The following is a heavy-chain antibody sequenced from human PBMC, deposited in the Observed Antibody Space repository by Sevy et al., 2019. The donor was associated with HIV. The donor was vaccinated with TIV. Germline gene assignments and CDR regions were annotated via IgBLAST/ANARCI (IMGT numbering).Heavy chain of an antibody. CDR1: GDGVSSRGTV. Sequence: QSQTLSLTCAISGDGVSSRGTVWNWIRQSPSRGLEWLGRTYYRSKWWNNYALSVKSRISINPDTSKNQVSLHLNSVTPDDTAGYYCARDGGANWDGRPSGTVFDYWGQGTLVTVSS. CDR3: ARDGGANWDGRPSGTVFDY. V-gene: IGHV6-1*01. J-gene: IGHJ4*02. CDR2: TYYRSKWWN. D-gene: IGHD1-1*01.